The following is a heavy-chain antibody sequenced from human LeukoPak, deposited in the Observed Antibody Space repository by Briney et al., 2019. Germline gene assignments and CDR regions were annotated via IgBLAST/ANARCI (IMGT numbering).Heavy chain of an antibody. D-gene: IGHD6-19*01. J-gene: IGHJ4*02. CDR3: ARHWLGQIDY. Sequence: PSETLSLTCTVSGGSISSSSYYWGWIRQPPGKGLEWIGSIYYSGSTYYNPSLKSRVTISVDTSKNQFSLKLSSVTAADTAVYYCARHWLGQIDYWGQGTLVTVSS. CDR2: IYYSGST. V-gene: IGHV4-39*01. CDR1: GGSISSSSYY.